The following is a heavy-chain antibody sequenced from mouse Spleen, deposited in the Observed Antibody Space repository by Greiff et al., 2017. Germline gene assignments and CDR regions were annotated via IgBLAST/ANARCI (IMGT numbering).Heavy chain of an antibody. CDR1: GYTFTSYT. CDR2: INPSRGYT. Sequence: VQLQQSGAELARPGASVKMSCKASGYTFTSYTMHGVKQRPGQGLEWIGYINPSRGYTKYNQKFKDKATLTADKSSSTAYMQLSSLTSEDSAVYYCARGGGQLGPPFAYWGQGTLVTVSA. D-gene: IGHD3-2*01. J-gene: IGHJ3*01. CDR3: ARGGGQLGPPFAY. V-gene: IGHV1-4*01.